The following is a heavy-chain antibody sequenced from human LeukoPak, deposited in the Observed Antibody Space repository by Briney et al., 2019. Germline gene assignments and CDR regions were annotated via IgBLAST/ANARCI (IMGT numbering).Heavy chain of an antibody. CDR2: ISYDGSNK. CDR3: AKMDVDIVATTGLTFDY. CDR1: GFTFSDYS. D-gene: IGHD5-12*01. Sequence: PGGSLRLSCAASGFTFSDYSMSWIRQAPGKGLEWVAVISYDGSNKYYADSVKGRFTISRDNSKNTLYLQMNSLRAEDTAVYYCAKMDVDIVATTGLTFDYWGQGTLVTVSS. V-gene: IGHV3-30*18. J-gene: IGHJ4*02.